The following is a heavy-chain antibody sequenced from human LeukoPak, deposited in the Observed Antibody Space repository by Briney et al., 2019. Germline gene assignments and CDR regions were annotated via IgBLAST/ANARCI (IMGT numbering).Heavy chain of an antibody. Sequence: ASVKVSCKASGYTFTSYNMHWVRQAPGQGLEWMGIIKPSGGSTTYAQKFQGRVTMTRDMSTSTLYMELSSLRSEDTAVYYCARVRDGYNDAYDIWGQGTMVTVSS. CDR3: ARVRDGYNDAYDI. V-gene: IGHV1-46*01. CDR1: GYTFTSYN. CDR2: IKPSGGST. J-gene: IGHJ3*02. D-gene: IGHD5-24*01.